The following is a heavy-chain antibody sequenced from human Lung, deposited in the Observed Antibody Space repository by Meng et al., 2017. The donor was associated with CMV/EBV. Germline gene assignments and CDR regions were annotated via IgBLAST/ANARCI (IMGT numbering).Heavy chain of an antibody. CDR1: GHPITTYY. D-gene: IGHD2-2*01. CDR3: ARDRAAIGYYYYVMEV. J-gene: IGHJ6*02. V-gene: IGHV4-59*01. CDR2: IYYSGST. Sequence: LXCTVSGHPITTYYWSWIRQPPGKGLEWIGYIYYSGSTNYNPSLRSRVSISVDTSKNQFSLELSSVTAADTAIYYCARDRAAIGYYYYVMEVWGHGNXVNGAS.